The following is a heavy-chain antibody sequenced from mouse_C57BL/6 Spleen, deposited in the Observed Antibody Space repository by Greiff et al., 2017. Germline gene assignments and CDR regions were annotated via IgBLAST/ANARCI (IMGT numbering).Heavy chain of an antibody. CDR1: GYTFTSYW. CDR3: ARGEFDVGAMDY. J-gene: IGHJ4*01. D-gene: IGHD4-1*01. CDR2: IHPNSGST. Sequence: VQLQQPGAELVKPGASVKLSCKASGYTFTSYWMHWVKQRPGQGLEWIGMIHPNSGSTNYNEKFKSKATLTVDKSSSTAYMQLSSLTSEDSAVYYCARGEFDVGAMDYWGQRTSVTVSS. V-gene: IGHV1-64*01.